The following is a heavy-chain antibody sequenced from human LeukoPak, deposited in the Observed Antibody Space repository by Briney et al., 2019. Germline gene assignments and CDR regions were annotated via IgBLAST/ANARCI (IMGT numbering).Heavy chain of an antibody. CDR2: FHYSGST. D-gene: IGHD3-16*01. V-gene: IGHV4-59*08. CDR3: ARLGQPNAFDI. J-gene: IGHJ3*02. CDR1: GASISSYY. Sequence: SETLSLTCSVSGASISSYYWIWIRQPPEKGLECIGYFHYSGSTNYNPSLKSRVTISVDTSKSQFSLKLSSATAADTAVYYCARLGQPNAFDIWGQGTMVTVSS.